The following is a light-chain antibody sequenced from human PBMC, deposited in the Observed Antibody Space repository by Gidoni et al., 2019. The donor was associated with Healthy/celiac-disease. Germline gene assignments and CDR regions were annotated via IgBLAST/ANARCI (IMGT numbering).Light chain of an antibody. CDR2: DAS. Sequence: EIVLTQSPATLSLSPGERATLSCRASQSVSSYLAWYQQKPGQAPRLLIYDASNRATGIPARFRGSGSGTDFTLTIRSLEPEDFAVYYCQQRSNWPLLTFGGGTKVEIK. J-gene: IGKJ4*01. CDR3: QQRSNWPLLT. CDR1: QSVSSY. V-gene: IGKV3-11*01.